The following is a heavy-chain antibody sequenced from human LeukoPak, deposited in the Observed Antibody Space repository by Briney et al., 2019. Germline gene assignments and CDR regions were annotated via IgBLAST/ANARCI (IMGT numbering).Heavy chain of an antibody. Sequence: PSETLSLTCTVSGGSISSYYWSWIRQPPGKGLEWIGYIYYSGSTNYNPSLKSRVTISVDTSKNQFSLKLSSVTAADTAVYYCARDRPSGYSSGWYGSYWYFDLWGRGTLVTVSS. J-gene: IGHJ2*01. CDR2: IYYSGST. D-gene: IGHD6-19*01. CDR1: GGSISSYY. V-gene: IGHV4-59*01. CDR3: ARDRPSGYSSGWYGSYWYFDL.